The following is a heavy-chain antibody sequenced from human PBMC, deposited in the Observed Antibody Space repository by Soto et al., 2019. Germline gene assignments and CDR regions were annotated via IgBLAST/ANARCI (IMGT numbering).Heavy chain of an antibody. CDR1: GGSISSSY. V-gene: IGHV4-59*01. CDR3: ARDYYGSGSPPLGY. CDR2: IYYSGST. D-gene: IGHD3-10*01. Sequence: PSETLPLTCTVSGGSISSSYWSWIRQPPGKGLEWIGYIYYSGSTNYNPSLKSRVTISVDTSKNQFSLKLSSVTAADTAVYYCARDYYGSGSPPLGYWGQGTLVTVSS. J-gene: IGHJ4*02.